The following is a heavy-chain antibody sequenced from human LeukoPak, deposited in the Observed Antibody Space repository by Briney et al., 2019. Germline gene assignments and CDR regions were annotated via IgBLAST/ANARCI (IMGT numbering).Heavy chain of an antibody. CDR2: ISAHNGNT. CDR3: ARDGLQGYDFWSGPDSYYYYMDV. CDR1: GYTFTSYG. V-gene: IGHV1-18*01. Sequence: ASVKVSCKASGYTFTSYGISWVRQAPGQGLEWMGWISAHNGNTNYAQKLQGRVTMTTDTSTSTAYMELRSLRSDDTAVYYCARDGLQGYDFWSGPDSYYYYMDVWGKGTTVTVSS. D-gene: IGHD3-3*01. J-gene: IGHJ6*03.